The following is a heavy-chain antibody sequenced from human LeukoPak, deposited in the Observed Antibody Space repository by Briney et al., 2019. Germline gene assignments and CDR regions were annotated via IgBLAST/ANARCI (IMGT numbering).Heavy chain of an antibody. D-gene: IGHD6-6*01. V-gene: IGHV4-59*01. Sequence: SETLSLTCTVSGGSIRSYYWSWIRQPPGKGLELIGYIYYSGSTNYNPSLKSRVTISVDTSKTQFSLKLSSVTAADTAVYYCARSGGSSPNSYYYYYYYMDVWGKGTTVTVSS. CDR1: GGSIRSYY. CDR2: IYYSGST. CDR3: ARSGGSSPNSYYYYYYYMDV. J-gene: IGHJ6*03.